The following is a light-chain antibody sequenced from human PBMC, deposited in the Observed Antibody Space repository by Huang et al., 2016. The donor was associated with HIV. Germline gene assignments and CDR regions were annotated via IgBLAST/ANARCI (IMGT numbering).Light chain of an antibody. CDR1: QNINSN. V-gene: IGKV3-15*01. J-gene: IGKJ2*01. CDR2: GAS. CDR3: QQYNNWPPVT. Sequence: EVVMTQSPATLSVSPGERATLSCRASQNINSNLAWYQQKPGQTPRRIIYGASTRATGIPARFSGSGSGTEFTLTISSLQSEDFAVYYCQQYNNWPPVTFGQGTKLEIK.